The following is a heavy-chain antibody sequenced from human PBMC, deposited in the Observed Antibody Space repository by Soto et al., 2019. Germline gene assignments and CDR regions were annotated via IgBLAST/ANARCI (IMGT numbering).Heavy chain of an antibody. V-gene: IGHV4-59*01. Sequence: QVQLQESGPGLVKPSETLSLTCTVSGGSISSYYWSWIRQPPGKGLEWLGYIFYNGNTNYNPSLKSRVTISVDTSKNQFSLNLSAVTAADTAVYYCARCADSIGWYAPCYFDYWGQGTLVTVSS. CDR3: ARCADSIGWYAPCYFDY. CDR2: IFYNGNT. J-gene: IGHJ4*02. CDR1: GGSISSYY. D-gene: IGHD6-19*01.